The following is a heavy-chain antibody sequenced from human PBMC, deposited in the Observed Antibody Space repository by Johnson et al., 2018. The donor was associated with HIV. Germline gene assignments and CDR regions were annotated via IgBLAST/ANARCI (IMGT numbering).Heavy chain of an antibody. J-gene: IGHJ1*01. D-gene: IGHD3-10*02. Sequence: QVQLVESGGGVVKPGGSLRLSCAASGFTFNDYYMSWIRQAPGKGLEWLSYISTSGDTIYYADSVKGRFTISRDNAKKSLYLQMNSLLFLGPASSVLELGDNVRGLLGLRWAMWG. CDR3: ELGDNVRGLLGLRWAM. CDR1: GFTFNDYY. CDR2: ISTSGDTI. V-gene: IGHV3-11*01.